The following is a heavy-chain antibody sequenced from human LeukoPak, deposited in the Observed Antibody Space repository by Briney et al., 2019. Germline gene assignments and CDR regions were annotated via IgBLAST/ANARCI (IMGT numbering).Heavy chain of an antibody. CDR2: ISYDGSNK. CDR1: GFTFSSYA. CDR3: ARAYYDSSGYFDY. D-gene: IGHD3-22*01. J-gene: IGHJ4*02. Sequence: GGSLRLSCAASGFTFSSYAMHWVRQAPGKGLEWVAVISYDGSNKYYADSVKGRFTISRDNSKNTLYLQMNSLRAEDTAVYYCARAYYDSSGYFDYWGQGTLVTASS. V-gene: IGHV3-30*04.